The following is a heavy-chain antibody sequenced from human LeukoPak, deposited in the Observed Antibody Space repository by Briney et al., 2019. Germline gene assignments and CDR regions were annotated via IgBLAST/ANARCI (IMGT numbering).Heavy chain of an antibody. J-gene: IGHJ5*02. V-gene: IGHV4-34*01. D-gene: IGHD3-10*01. CDR1: GGSFSGYY. Sequence: SETLSPTCAVYGGSFSGYYWSWIRQPPGKGLEWIGEINHSGSTNYNPSLKSRVTISVDTSKNQFSLKLSSVTAADTAVYYCARDAAVTMVRGVIRVSWFDPWGQGTLVTVSS. CDR2: INHSGST. CDR3: ARDAAVTMVRGVIRVSWFDP.